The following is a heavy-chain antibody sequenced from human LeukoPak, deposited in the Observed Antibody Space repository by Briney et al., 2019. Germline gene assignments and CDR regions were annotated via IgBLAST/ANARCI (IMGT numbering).Heavy chain of an antibody. CDR2: ISYDGNNK. CDR3: ARGATYYYGSASYYHAY. D-gene: IGHD3-10*01. J-gene: IGHJ4*02. CDR1: GFTYSSYA. Sequence: GRSQRLSCAASGFTYSSYAMHWVSQAPGKGLEWVAVISYDGNNKYYADSAMCRFANPGDNSKNTMYLEMNSLRAEDTAVYYCARGATYYYGSASYYHAYWGQGALVADPS. V-gene: IGHV3-30*09.